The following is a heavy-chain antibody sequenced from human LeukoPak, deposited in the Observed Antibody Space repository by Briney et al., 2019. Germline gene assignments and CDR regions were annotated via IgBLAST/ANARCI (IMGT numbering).Heavy chain of an antibody. J-gene: IGHJ6*03. CDR2: IYPGDSDT. Sequence: GESLKISCKGSGYSFTSYWIGWVRQMPGKGLEWMGIIYPGDSDTRYSPSFQGQVTISADKSISTAYLQWSSLKASDTAMYYCARQRGEMATSMGAGQTGYYYYYMDVWGKGTTVTVSS. CDR1: GYSFTSYW. D-gene: IGHD5-24*01. V-gene: IGHV5-51*01. CDR3: ARQRGEMATSMGAGQTGYYYYYMDV.